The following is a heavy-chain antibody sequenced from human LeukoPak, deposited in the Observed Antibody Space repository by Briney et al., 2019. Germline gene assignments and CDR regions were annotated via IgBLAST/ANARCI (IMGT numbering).Heavy chain of an antibody. CDR2: VSYDGSNK. V-gene: IGHV3-30*18. CDR3: AKDGAAQLERHFDY. CDR1: GFTFSSYG. D-gene: IGHD1-1*01. J-gene: IGHJ4*02. Sequence: GRSLRLSCAASGFTFSSYGMHWVRQAPGKGLEWVAVVSYDGSNKYYADSVKGRFTISRDNSKNTLYLQMNSLRVEDTAVYYCAKDGAAQLERHFDYWGQGTLVTVSS.